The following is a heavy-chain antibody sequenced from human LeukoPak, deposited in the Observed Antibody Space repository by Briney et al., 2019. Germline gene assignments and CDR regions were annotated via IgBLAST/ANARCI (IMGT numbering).Heavy chain of an antibody. J-gene: IGHJ4*02. CDR1: VGTFSSYA. D-gene: IGHD5-18*01. V-gene: IGHV1-69*06. CDR3: ARGGTWIQNFFDY. CDR2: IIPIFGTA. Sequence: SVNVSCKASVGTFSSYAISWVRPAPGQGLEWMGGIIPIFGTANYAQKLQGRVTITADKSTSTAYMEPSSLRSEDTAVYYCARGGTWIQNFFDYWGQGALVTVSS.